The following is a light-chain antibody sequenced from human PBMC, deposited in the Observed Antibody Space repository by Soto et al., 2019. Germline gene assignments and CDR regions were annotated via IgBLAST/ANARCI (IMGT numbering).Light chain of an antibody. CDR1: SSDVGRYNL. Sequence: QSVLTQPASVSGSPGQSITISCTGSSSDVGRYNLVSWYQQHPGKAPKVMIYEGSKRPSGVSNRFSGSNSDNTASLTISGLQAEDEAHYYCCSYVGSSIFHVIFGGGTQLTVL. V-gene: IGLV2-23*03. J-gene: IGLJ2*01. CDR2: EGS. CDR3: CSYVGSSIFHVI.